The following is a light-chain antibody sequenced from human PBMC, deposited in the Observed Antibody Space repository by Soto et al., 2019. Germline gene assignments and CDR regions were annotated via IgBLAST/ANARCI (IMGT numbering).Light chain of an antibody. CDR2: DVT. CDR3: ISYSTTSTLV. V-gene: IGLV2-14*03. J-gene: IGLJ2*01. CDR1: SSDVGGYNY. Sequence: QSVLTQPASVSGSRGQSITISCTGTSSDVGGYNYVCWYQQHPGKAPKLMIYDVTYRPSGVSNRFSSSKGGNTASLTISGVQAEDEADYYCISYSTTSTLVFGGGTKLTVL.